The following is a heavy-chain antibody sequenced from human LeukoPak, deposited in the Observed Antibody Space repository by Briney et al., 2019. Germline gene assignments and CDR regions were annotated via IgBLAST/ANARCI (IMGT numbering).Heavy chain of an antibody. J-gene: IGHJ4*02. CDR1: GFAVSSNY. CDR2: IYSGGST. Sequence: GGSLRLFCAASGFAVSSNYMSWVRQAPGKGLEWLSVIYSGGSTDYADSVKGRFTISRDNSKNTLYLQMNSLRGEDTGVYYCARGKGYPQVNYDYWGQGTLVTVSS. CDR3: ARGKGYPQVNYDY. D-gene: IGHD5-12*01. V-gene: IGHV3-66*02.